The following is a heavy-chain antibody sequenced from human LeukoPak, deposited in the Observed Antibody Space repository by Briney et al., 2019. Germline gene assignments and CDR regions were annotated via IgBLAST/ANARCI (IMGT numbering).Heavy chain of an antibody. CDR2: IIPIFGTA. J-gene: IGHJ4*02. V-gene: IGHV1-69*05. D-gene: IGHD6-19*01. CDR3: ARAIAVAAFDY. Sequence: GASVKVSCKASGYTFTSYGISWVRQAPGQGLEWMGRIIPIFGTANYAQKFQGRVTITTDESTSTAYMELSSLRSEDTAVYYCARAIAVAAFDYWGQGTLVTVSS. CDR1: GYTFTSYG.